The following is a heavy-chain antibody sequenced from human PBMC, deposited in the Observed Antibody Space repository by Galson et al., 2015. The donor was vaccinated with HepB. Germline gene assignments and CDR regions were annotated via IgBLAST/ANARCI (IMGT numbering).Heavy chain of an antibody. CDR1: GYTFSDYY. CDR2: ISPNSDDT. D-gene: IGHD2-2*01. Sequence: SVKVSCKASGYTFSDYYMHWVRQAPGQGLEWMGWISPNSDDTSYAQKFQGRVTMTRDTSISTAYMELSRLRSDDTAVYYCAREKDQKGWFDPWGQGTLVTVSS. CDR3: AREKDQKGWFDP. J-gene: IGHJ5*02. V-gene: IGHV1-2*02.